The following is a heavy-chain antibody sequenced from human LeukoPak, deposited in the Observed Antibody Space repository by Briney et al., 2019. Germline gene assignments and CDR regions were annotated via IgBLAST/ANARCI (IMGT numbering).Heavy chain of an antibody. V-gene: IGHV3-48*02. D-gene: IGHD2-21*02. CDR1: GFTFSSYA. J-gene: IGHJ4*02. Sequence: GGSLRLSCAASGFTFSSYALNWVRQAPGKGLEWVSYISSSSSTIYYTDSVKGRFTISRDNAKNSLYLQMNSLRDEDTAVYYCARAVVVVTAVPDYFDYWGQGTLVTVSS. CDR2: ISSSSSTI. CDR3: ARAVVVVTAVPDYFDY.